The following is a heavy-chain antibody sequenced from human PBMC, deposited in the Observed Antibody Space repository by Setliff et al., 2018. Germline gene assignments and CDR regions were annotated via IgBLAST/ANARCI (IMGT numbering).Heavy chain of an antibody. CDR1: GFTFNNYA. D-gene: IGHD2-15*01. CDR2: VYRGGSTT. V-gene: IGHV3-23*03. J-gene: IGHJ6*03. Sequence: PGGSLRLSCAASGFTFNNYAMSWVRQAPGKRLEWVSVVYRGGSTTFYADSVKGRFTISRDDSKNTLYLQMNSLRAEDTAVYYCAREVVGARPYYYYMDVWGKGTTVTVSS. CDR3: AREVVGARPYYYYMDV.